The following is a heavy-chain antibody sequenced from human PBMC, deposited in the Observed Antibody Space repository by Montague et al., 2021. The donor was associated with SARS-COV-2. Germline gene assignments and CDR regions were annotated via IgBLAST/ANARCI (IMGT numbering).Heavy chain of an antibody. V-gene: IGHV2-5*02. CDR1: GFSLSTSGVG. Sequence: PALVKPTQTLTLTCTFSGFSLSTSGVGVGWIRQPPGKALEWLALSYWDDDKRYSPYLKSRLTITKDTSKNQVVLTMTNMDPVDTATYYCAHSRITMVRGVINYYGMDVWGQGTTVTVSS. J-gene: IGHJ6*02. CDR3: AHSRITMVRGVINYYGMDV. D-gene: IGHD3-10*01. CDR2: SYWDDDK.